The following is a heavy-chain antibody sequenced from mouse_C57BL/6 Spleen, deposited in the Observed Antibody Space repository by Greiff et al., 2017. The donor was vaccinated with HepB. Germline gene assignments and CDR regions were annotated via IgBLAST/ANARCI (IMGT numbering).Heavy chain of an antibody. Sequence: EVQLVESGPVLVKPGPSVKISCKASGFTFTDYYMHWVKQRHGKSLEWIGLVYPYNGGTSYNQKFKGKATLTVDTSSSTAYMELNSLTSEDSAVYYCARKYYGSSYWYFDVWGTGTTVTVSS. J-gene: IGHJ1*03. CDR3: ARKYYGSSYWYFDV. CDR2: VYPYNGGT. D-gene: IGHD1-1*01. CDR1: GFTFTDYY. V-gene: IGHV1-36*01.